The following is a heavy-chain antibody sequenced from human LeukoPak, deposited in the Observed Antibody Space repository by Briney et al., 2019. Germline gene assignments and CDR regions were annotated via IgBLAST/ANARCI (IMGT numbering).Heavy chain of an antibody. D-gene: IGHD3-9*01. Sequence: HGESLKISCKGSGYSFTSYWISWAGQMPGKGLEWMGRIDPSDSYTNYSTSFQGHVTISADKSISTAYLQWSSLKASDTAMYYCARPAYYDILTGSWDYYGMDVWGKGTTVTVSS. CDR3: ARPAYYDILTGSWDYYGMDV. V-gene: IGHV5-10-1*01. CDR1: GYSFTSYW. CDR2: IDPSDSYT. J-gene: IGHJ6*04.